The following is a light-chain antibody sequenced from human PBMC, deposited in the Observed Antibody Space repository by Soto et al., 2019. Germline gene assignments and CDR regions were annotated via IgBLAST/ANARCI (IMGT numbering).Light chain of an antibody. CDR3: QQYDGAPLT. V-gene: IGKV1-27*01. CDR2: AAS. J-gene: IGKJ4*01. Sequence: DIQMTQSPSSLSASVGDRVTITCRAGQDINIYLAWYQQKPGKVPKLLISAASTLQSGVPSRFSGSGSGTDFTLTISSLQPEDFATYYCQQYDGAPLTFGGGTKVEIK. CDR1: QDINIY.